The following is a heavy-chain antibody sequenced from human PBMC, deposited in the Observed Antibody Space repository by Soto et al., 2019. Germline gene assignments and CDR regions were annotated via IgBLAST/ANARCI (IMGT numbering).Heavy chain of an antibody. J-gene: IGHJ5*02. D-gene: IGHD3-3*01. Sequence: PGESLKISCKASGYSFSNYWISWVRQMPGKGLEWMGRIDPSDSYTNYSPSFQGHVTFSAGKSISTAYLQWNNLKASDTAMYYCVRISNYDVWSGSSSPSYFWFDPCGQGPLVTVSS. CDR3: VRISNYDVWSGSSSPSYFWFDP. CDR2: IDPSDSYT. CDR1: GYSFSNYW. V-gene: IGHV5-10-1*01.